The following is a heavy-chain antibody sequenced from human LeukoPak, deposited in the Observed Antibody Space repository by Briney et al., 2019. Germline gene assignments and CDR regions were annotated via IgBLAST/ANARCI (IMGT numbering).Heavy chain of an antibody. CDR2: INHSGST. D-gene: IGHD3-10*01. J-gene: IGHJ6*02. V-gene: IGHV4-34*01. CDR1: GGSFSGYY. Sequence: SETLSLTCAVYGGSFSGYYWSWIRQPPGKGLEWIGEINHSGSTNYNPSLKSRVTISVDTSKNQFSLKLSSVTAADTAVYYCAITMVRGVTRPPYYYYGMDVWGQGTTVTVSS. CDR3: AITMVRGVTRPPYYYYGMDV.